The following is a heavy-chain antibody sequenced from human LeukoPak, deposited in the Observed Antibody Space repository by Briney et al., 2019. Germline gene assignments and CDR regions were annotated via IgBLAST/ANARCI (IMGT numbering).Heavy chain of an antibody. J-gene: IGHJ5*02. CDR1: GYSISSGYY. Sequence: PSETLSLTCTVSGYSISSGYYWGWIRQPPGKGLEWIGSIYHSGRTYYNPSLKSRVTISVDTSKNQFSLKLSSVTAADTAVYYCAREGDSSSGGWFAPGGQEPLVPVPS. CDR2: IYHSGRT. CDR3: AREGDSSSGGWFAP. D-gene: IGHD6-13*01. V-gene: IGHV4-38-2*02.